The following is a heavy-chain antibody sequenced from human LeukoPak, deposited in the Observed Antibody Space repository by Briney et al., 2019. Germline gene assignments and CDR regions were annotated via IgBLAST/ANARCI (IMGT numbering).Heavy chain of an antibody. CDR2: ITGGSSTIT. J-gene: IGHJ4*02. CDR1: GFTFSSYS. CDR3: ARVGATTWGPGMVFESYYFDY. D-gene: IGHD1-26*01. Sequence: GGSLRLSCAASGFTFSSYSMNWVRQAPGKGLEWLSYITGGSSTITYYADSVKGRFTISRDNAKNSLDLQMTSLRAEDTALYYCARVGATTWGPGMVFESYYFDYWGQGTLVTVSS. V-gene: IGHV3-48*01.